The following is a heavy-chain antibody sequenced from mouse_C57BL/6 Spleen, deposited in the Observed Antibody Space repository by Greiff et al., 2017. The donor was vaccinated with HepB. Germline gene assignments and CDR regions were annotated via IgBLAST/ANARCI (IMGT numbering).Heavy chain of an antibody. CDR3: AKVLLRLYYFDY. D-gene: IGHD1-1*01. CDR1: GYAFSSSW. Sequence: QVQLQQSGPELVKPGASVKISCKASGYAFSSSWMNWVKQRPGKGLECIGRIYPGDGDTNYNGKFKGKATLTADKSSSTAYMQLSSLTSEDSAVYFCAKVLLRLYYFDYWGQGTTLTVSS. CDR2: IYPGDGDT. V-gene: IGHV1-82*01. J-gene: IGHJ2*01.